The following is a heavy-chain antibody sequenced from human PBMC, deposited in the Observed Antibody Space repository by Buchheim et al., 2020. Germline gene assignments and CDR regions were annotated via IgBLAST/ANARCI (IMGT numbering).Heavy chain of an antibody. D-gene: IGHD1-1*01. J-gene: IGHJ4*02. Sequence: EVQLVESGRGLVQPGGSLRLSCAASGFTFSDHYMDWVRQAPGKGLEWVGRIRNKANSYTTEYAASVKGRFTISRDDSKNSLYLQMNSLKTEDTAMYYCARDLRNDAAYFDYWGQGTL. CDR1: GFTFSDHY. V-gene: IGHV3-72*01. CDR2: IRNKANSYTT. CDR3: ARDLRNDAAYFDY.